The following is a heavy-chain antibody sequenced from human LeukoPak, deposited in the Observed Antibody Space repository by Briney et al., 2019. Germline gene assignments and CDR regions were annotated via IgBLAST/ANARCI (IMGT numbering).Heavy chain of an antibody. CDR2: INHSGST. J-gene: IGHJ4*02. CDR3: AREGATLIFVEYYFDY. V-gene: IGHV4-34*01. CDR1: GGSFSGYY. D-gene: IGHD1-26*01. Sequence: PSETLSLTCAVYGGSFSGYYWSWIRQPPGKGLEWIGEINHSGSTNYNPSLKSRVTISVDTSKNQFSLKLSSVTAADTAVYYCAREGATLIFVEYYFDYWGQGTLVTVSS.